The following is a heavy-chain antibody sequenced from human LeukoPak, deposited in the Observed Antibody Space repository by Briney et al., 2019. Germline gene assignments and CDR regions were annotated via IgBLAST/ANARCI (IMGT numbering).Heavy chain of an antibody. J-gene: IGHJ4*02. CDR1: GGSISSYY. D-gene: IGHD3/OR15-3a*01. Sequence: PSETLSLTCTVSGGSISSYYWSWLRQPPGKGLEWIGYIYYSGSTNYNPSLKSRVTISVDTSKNQFSLKLSSVTAADTAVYYCARATDWVFDYWGQGTLVTASS. CDR3: ARATDWVFDY. CDR2: IYYSGST. V-gene: IGHV4-59*01.